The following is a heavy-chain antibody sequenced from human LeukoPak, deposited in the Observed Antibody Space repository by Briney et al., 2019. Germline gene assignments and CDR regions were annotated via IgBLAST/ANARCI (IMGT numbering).Heavy chain of an antibody. CDR2: ISGSGYYT. CDR3: AKDGSWGDYYFYFYMDV. CDR1: GSGFTFGNLG. J-gene: IGHJ6*03. D-gene: IGHD3-16*01. V-gene: IGHV3-23*01. Sequence: GGSLRLSCEASGSGFTFGNLGMSWVRQAPGKGLEWLSGISGSGYYTYYADSVKGRFTISRDNSKNTLYIEMNSLRAVDTAVYYCAKDGSWGDYYFYFYMDVWGKGTTVTVSS.